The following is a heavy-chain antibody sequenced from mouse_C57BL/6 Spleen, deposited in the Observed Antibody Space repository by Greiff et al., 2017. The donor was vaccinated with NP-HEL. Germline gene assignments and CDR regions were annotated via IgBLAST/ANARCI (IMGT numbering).Heavy chain of an antibody. V-gene: IGHV1-81*01. D-gene: IGHD1-1*01. CDR2: IYPRSGNT. J-gene: IGHJ3*01. CDR1: GYTFTSYG. Sequence: VKLQESGAELARPGASVKLSCKASGYTFTSYGISWVKQRTGQGLEWIGEIYPRSGNTYYNEKFKGKATLTADKSSSTAYMELRSLTSEDSAVYFCAREDYGSSSAWFAYWGQGTLVTVSA. CDR3: AREDYGSSSAWFAY.